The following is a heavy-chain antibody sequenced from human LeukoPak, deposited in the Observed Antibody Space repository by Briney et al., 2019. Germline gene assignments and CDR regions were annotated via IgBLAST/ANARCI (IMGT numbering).Heavy chain of an antibody. CDR1: GFTFSSYG. D-gene: IGHD3-22*01. CDR3: ARNDPDSSGD. V-gene: IGHV3-30*19. Sequence: GGSLRLSCAASGFTFSSYGMHWVRQAPGKGLEWVAVISADGNNEHYADSAKGRFTLSRDNAKSTAYLQMNSLRSEDTAVYYCARNDPDSSGDWGQGTLVTVSS. J-gene: IGHJ4*02. CDR2: ISADGNNE.